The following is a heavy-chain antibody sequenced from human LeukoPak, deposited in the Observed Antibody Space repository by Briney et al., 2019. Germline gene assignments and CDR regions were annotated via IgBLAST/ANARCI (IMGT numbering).Heavy chain of an antibody. J-gene: IGHJ4*02. CDR3: ARLCSGGSCYYYFDY. CDR1: GGTFSSYA. V-gene: IGHV1-3*01. D-gene: IGHD2-15*01. CDR2: INAGNGNT. Sequence: ASVKVSCKASGGTFSSYAISWVRQAPGQGLEWMGWINAGNGNTKYSQKFQGRVTITRDTSASTAYMELSSLRSEDTAVYYCARLCSGGSCYYYFDYWSRGTLVTVSS.